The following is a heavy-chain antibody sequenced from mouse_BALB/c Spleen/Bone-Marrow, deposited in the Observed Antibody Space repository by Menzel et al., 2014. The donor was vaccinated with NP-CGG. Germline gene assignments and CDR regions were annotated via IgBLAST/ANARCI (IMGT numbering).Heavy chain of an antibody. Sequence: VQLVESGPELVKPGASVKMSCKASGYTLTSYFIHWVKQRPGQGLEWIGWIYPGDGSTKYNEKFKGKTTLTADKSSSTASMLLSSLTSEDSAIYFCARWDYYYGSGRAWFAYWGQGTLVTVSA. CDR3: ARWDYYYGSGRAWFAY. V-gene: IGHV1S56*01. D-gene: IGHD1-1*01. CDR1: GYTLTSYF. J-gene: IGHJ3*01. CDR2: IYPGDGST.